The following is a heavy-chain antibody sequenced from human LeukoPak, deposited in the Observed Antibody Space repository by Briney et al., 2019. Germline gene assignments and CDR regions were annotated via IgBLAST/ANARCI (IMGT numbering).Heavy chain of an antibody. CDR1: GYAFTNYV. Sequence: ASAKVSCKASGYAFTNYVISWVRQAPGQGLEWMGWISAYNGNTNYAQKLQGRVTMTTDTSTSTAYMELRSLRSDDTAVYYCAREYYDILTGYSDAYYYYMDVWGKGTTVTISS. D-gene: IGHD3-9*01. CDR3: AREYYDILTGYSDAYYYYMDV. J-gene: IGHJ6*03. CDR2: ISAYNGNT. V-gene: IGHV1-18*01.